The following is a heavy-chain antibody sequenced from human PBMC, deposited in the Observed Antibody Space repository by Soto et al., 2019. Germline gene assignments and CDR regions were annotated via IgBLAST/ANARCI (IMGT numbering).Heavy chain of an antibody. V-gene: IGHV3-23*01. J-gene: IGHJ4*02. CDR2: ISGSGGTT. CDR3: VKASGYSSGSDFDF. Sequence: GGSLRLSCAASGFTFSTYAMTWVRQAPGKGLEWVSGISGSGGTTGYADSVEGRFTISRDNSKNTVYLQMHSLTIEDTAVYYCVKASGYSSGSDFDFWGQGTQVTVSS. D-gene: IGHD6-19*01. CDR1: GFTFSTYA.